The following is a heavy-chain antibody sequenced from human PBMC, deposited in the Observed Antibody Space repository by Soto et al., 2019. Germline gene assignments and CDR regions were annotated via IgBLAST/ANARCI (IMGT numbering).Heavy chain of an antibody. CDR3: ARLFCTGGRCYPGNNWFEP. J-gene: IGHJ5*02. CDR2: IYYSGST. CDR1: GDTISIGDYS. V-gene: IGHV4-30-4*01. D-gene: IGHD2-15*01. Sequence: SQTLRLLSTVSGDTISIGDYSLSLIRPPPGKGLECIGYIYYSGSTYYNPSLKSRVTISLDTSKNQFSLKLSSVTAADTAVYYCARLFCTGGRCYPGNNWFEPWGQGTLVTV.